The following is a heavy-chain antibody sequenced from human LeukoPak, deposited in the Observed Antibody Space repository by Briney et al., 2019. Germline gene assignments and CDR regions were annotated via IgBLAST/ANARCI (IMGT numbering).Heavy chain of an antibody. Sequence: SGTLSLTCTVSGGSISSSSYYWGWIRQPPGKGLEWIGSIYYSGSTYYNPSLKSRVTISVDTSKNQFSLKLSFVTAADTAVYYCASAPNFWSGYNYWGQGTLVTVSS. D-gene: IGHD3-3*01. J-gene: IGHJ4*02. CDR1: GGSISSSSYY. CDR3: ASAPNFWSGYNY. CDR2: IYYSGST. V-gene: IGHV4-39*07.